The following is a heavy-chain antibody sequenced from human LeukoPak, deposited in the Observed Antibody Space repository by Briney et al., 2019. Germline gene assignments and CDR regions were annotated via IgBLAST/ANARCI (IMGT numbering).Heavy chain of an antibody. D-gene: IGHD4-23*01. V-gene: IGHV1-46*03. CDR1: GYTFTSYY. Sequence: ASVKVSCKASGYTFTSYYMHWVRQAPGQGLEWMGVINPSGGSTSYAQKFQGRVAMTRDTSTSTVYMELSSLRSEDTAVYYCARVGKRYWFDPWGQGTLVTVSS. CDR3: ARVGKRYWFDP. CDR2: INPSGGST. J-gene: IGHJ5*02.